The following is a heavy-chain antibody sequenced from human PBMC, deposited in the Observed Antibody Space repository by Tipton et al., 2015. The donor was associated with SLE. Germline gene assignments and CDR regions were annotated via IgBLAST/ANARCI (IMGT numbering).Heavy chain of an antibody. CDR1: GGTFSSYI. CDR3: ARARNPPYGFGSDYPFDY. J-gene: IGHJ4*02. V-gene: IGHV1-69*04. D-gene: IGHD3-10*01. Sequence: QSGAEVKKPGSSVKVSCKASGGTFSSYIISWVRQAPGQGLEWMGRIIPILGIANYAQKFQGRVTVTADKSTSTAYMELNSLRSDDTAVYYCARARNPPYGFGSDYPFDYWGQGTLVTVSS. CDR2: IIPILGIA.